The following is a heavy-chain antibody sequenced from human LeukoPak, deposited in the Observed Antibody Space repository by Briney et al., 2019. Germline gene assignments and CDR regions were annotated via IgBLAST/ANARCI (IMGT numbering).Heavy chain of an antibody. CDR1: GFTFSDYY. CDR2: ITGSSSYT. CDR3: ASGTLGYCSGGTCYDYYGMDV. J-gene: IGHJ6*04. Sequence: GGSLRLSCVASGFTFSDYYMSWIRQVPGKGLEWVSYITGSSSYTNYVDSVKGRFTISRDNAKNSLYLQMNSLRAEDTALYYCASGTLGYCSGGTCYDYYGMDVWGKGTTVTVSS. D-gene: IGHD2-15*01. V-gene: IGHV3-11*06.